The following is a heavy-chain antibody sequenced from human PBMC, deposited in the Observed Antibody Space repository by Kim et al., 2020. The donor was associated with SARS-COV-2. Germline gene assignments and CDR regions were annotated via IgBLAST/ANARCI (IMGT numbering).Heavy chain of an antibody. J-gene: IGHJ4*02. CDR1: VYTCTIYG. V-gene: IGHV1-18*01. CDR2: ISAYKGNT. D-gene: IGHD5-18*01. Sequence: ASVKVSCKASVYTCTIYGIILVREAAVKGLEGMGLISAYKGNTKYAQKIQGRVTMTTYTSTSTAYMELRSLRSDDTAVYYCARGYSYVYWGQGTLVNVSS. CDR3: ARGYSYVY.